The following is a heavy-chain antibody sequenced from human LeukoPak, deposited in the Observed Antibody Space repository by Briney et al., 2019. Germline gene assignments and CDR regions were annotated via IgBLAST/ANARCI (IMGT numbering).Heavy chain of an antibody. D-gene: IGHD5-12*01. J-gene: IGHJ4*02. CDR2: IYYSGST. CDR3: AREGYSGYVGLDY. CDR1: GGSISSGGYY. Sequence: SETLSLTCTVSGGSISSGGYYWSWLRQHPGKGLEWIGYIYYSGSTYYSPSLKSRVTISVDTSKNQFSLKLSSVTAADTAVYYCAREGYSGYVGLDYWGQGTLVTVSS. V-gene: IGHV4-31*03.